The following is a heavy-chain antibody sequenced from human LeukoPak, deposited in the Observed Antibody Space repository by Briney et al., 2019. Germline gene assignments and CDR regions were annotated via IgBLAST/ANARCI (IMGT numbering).Heavy chain of an antibody. CDR3: ARERGAAPGGPPVDY. J-gene: IGHJ4*02. Sequence: GASVKVSCKASGYTFTSYDINWVRQATGQGLEWMGWMNPNSGNTGYAQKFQGRVTMTRNTSISTAYMELSSLRDDDTAVYYCARERGAAPGGPPVDYWGQGTLVTASS. V-gene: IGHV1-8*01. CDR1: GYTFTSYD. D-gene: IGHD6-13*01. CDR2: MNPNSGNT.